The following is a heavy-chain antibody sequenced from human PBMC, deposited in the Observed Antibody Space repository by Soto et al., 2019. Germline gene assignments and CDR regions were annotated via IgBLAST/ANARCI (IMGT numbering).Heavy chain of an antibody. V-gene: IGHV4-59*08. Sequence: SETLSLTCTVSGDSIIEYYWSWFLQPPGKGLEWIGYIYYSGSTNSNNPSLKSRVAISVDTSKNEFSLKLSSVTAADTAVYYCARHSSGTSFDPWGQGTLVTVS. J-gene: IGHJ5*02. CDR3: ARHSSGTSFDP. CDR2: IYYSGST. D-gene: IGHD3-10*01. CDR1: GDSIIEYY.